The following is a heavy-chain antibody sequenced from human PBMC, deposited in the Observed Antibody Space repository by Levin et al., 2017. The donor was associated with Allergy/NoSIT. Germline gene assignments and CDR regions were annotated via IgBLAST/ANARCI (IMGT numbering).Heavy chain of an antibody. Sequence: PSETLSLTCAIYGGSFSPYFWSWIRQSPGKGLEWIGEINQSGSTNYNPPLKSRVTISVDTSKNQFSLKLTSVTAADTAVYFCARTRRVSRGIMIMSYLDKWGQGSWSPSPQ. J-gene: IGHJ4*02. CDR1: GGSFSPYF. CDR2: INQSGST. V-gene: IGHV4-34*01. CDR3: ARTRRVSRGIMIMSYLDK. D-gene: IGHD3-10*01.